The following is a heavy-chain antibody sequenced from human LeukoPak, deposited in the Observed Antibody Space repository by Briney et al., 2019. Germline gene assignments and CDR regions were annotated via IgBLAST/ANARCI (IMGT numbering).Heavy chain of an antibody. D-gene: IGHD1-26*01. J-gene: IGHJ4*02. CDR2: ISSSGSTI. CDR3: ARAEPSSGSFSFDY. CDR1: GFTFSSYE. V-gene: IGHV3-48*03. Sequence: LGGSLRLSCAASGFTFSSYEMNWVRQAPGKRLEWVSYISSSGSTIYYADSVKGRFTISRDNAKNSLYLQMNSLRAEDTAVYYCARAEPSSGSFSFDYWGQGTLVTVSS.